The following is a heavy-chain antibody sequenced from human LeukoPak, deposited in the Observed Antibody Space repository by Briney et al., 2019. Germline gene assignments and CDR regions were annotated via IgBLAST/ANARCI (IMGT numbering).Heavy chain of an antibody. J-gene: IGHJ4*02. V-gene: IGHV4-31*03. CDR1: GGSISSGGYS. CDR3: ARGPGLSMVRGVVPYYFDY. Sequence: NPSETLSLTCTVSGGSISSGGYSWSWIRQHPGKGLEWIGYIYYSGSTYYNPSLKSRVTISVDTSKNQFSLKLSSVTAADTAVYYCARGPGLSMVRGVVPYYFDYWGQGTLVTVSS. D-gene: IGHD3-10*01. CDR2: IYYSGST.